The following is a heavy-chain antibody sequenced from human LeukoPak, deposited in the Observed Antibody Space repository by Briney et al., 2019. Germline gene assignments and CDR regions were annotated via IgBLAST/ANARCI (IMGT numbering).Heavy chain of an antibody. V-gene: IGHV3-23*01. CDR1: DFTFSSYT. CDR3: ARDPNWGSGY. J-gene: IGHJ4*02. D-gene: IGHD7-27*01. CDR2: IGTRGDGI. Sequence: PGGSLRLSCVASDFTFSSYTMIWVRQAPGKALEWVSVIGTRGDGIHYADPVKGRFTISRDDSKNTLYLQMNSLRAEDTAVYYCARDPNWGSGYWGQGTLVTVSS.